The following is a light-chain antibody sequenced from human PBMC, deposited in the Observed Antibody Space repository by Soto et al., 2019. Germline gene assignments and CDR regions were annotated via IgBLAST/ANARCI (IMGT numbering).Light chain of an antibody. V-gene: IGLV2-14*01. Sequence: QSVLTQPASVSGSPGQSITISCTGTSSDSNDYNYVSWYQQHPGKAPKVLIFEVRNRPSGVSTRFSGSKSGNTASLTISGLQTEDEADYYCSSYTTTTTPHYVFGTGTKLTVL. CDR3: SSYTTTTTPHYV. J-gene: IGLJ1*01. CDR1: SSDSNDYNY. CDR2: EVR.